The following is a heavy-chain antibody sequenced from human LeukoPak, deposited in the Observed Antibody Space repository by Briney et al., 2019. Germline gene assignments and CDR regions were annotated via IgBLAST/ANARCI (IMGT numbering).Heavy chain of an antibody. Sequence: GGSLRLSCAASGFTFSSYSMNWVRQAPGKGLEWVSSISSSSSYIYYADSVKGRFTISRDNAKNSLYLQMNSLRAEDTAVYYCARDLMLVVVSGANEYYGMDVWGQGTTVTVSS. CDR1: GFTFSSYS. CDR3: ARDLMLVVVSGANEYYGMDV. J-gene: IGHJ6*02. V-gene: IGHV3-21*01. CDR2: ISSSSSYI. D-gene: IGHD3-22*01.